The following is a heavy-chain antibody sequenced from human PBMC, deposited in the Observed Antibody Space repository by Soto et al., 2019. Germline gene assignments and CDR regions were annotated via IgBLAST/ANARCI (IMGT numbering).Heavy chain of an antibody. CDR2: ISGSDDST. V-gene: IGHV3-23*01. D-gene: IGHD6-6*01. CDR3: AKRSSSSTVDY. CDR1: GFTFSSYA. J-gene: IGHJ4*02. Sequence: EVQLLESGGGLVQPGESLRLSCAASGFTFSSYAMSWVRQAPGKGLEWVSVISGSDDSTYYADSVKGRFTISRDNSKNTLYLQISSLGAEETAVYYCAKRSSSSTVDYWGQGTLVTVSS.